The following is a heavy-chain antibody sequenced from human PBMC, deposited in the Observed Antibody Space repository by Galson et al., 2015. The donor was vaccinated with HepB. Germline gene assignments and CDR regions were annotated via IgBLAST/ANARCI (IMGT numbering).Heavy chain of an antibody. CDR2: ISYDGSNK. Sequence: SLRLSCAASGFTFSSYGMHWVRQAPGKGLEWVAVISYDGSNKYYADSVKGRFTISRDNSKNTLYLQMNSLRAEDTAVYYCAKDQYGSGSYYRAGNYYYYGMDVWGQGTTVTVSS. V-gene: IGHV3-30*18. CDR1: GFTFSSYG. D-gene: IGHD3-10*01. J-gene: IGHJ6*02. CDR3: AKDQYGSGSYYRAGNYYYYGMDV.